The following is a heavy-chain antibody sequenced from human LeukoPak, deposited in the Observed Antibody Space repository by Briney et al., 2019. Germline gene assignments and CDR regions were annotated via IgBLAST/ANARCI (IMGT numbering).Heavy chain of an antibody. CDR2: IKQDGSEK. CDR1: GFAFSSYW. J-gene: IGHJ4*02. CDR3: ARDSSGWYASYYFDY. D-gene: IGHD6-19*01. Sequence: GGSLRLSCAASGFAFSSYWMSWVRQAPGKGPEWLANIKQDGSEKYYVDSVKGRFTISRDNAKNSLDLQMNSLRAEDTAVYYCARDSSGWYASYYFDYWGQGTLVTVSS. V-gene: IGHV3-7*03.